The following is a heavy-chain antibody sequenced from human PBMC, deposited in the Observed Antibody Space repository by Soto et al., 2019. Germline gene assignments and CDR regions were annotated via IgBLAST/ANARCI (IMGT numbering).Heavy chain of an antibody. CDR2: IYYSGGT. D-gene: IGHD3-9*01. V-gene: IGHV4-39*01. CDR3: AGHLSTYYDILTGYYRGIYYYYGMDV. J-gene: IGHJ6*02. CDR1: VVSISRSSYY. Sequence: SETLSLTCTVPVVSISRSSYYLGWIRPPPGKGLEWIGSIYYSGGTYYNPSLKSRVTISVDTSKNQFSLKLSSVTAADTAVYYCAGHLSTYYDILTGYYRGIYYYYGMDVWGQGTTVT.